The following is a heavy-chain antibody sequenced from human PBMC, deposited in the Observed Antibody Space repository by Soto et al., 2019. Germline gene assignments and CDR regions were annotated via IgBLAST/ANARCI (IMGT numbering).Heavy chain of an antibody. J-gene: IGHJ6*02. D-gene: IGHD2-2*01. CDR1: GFTFSSYG. CDR2: IWYDGSNK. CDR3: ARAYCISTSCPPDYYYGMDV. V-gene: IGHV3-33*01. Sequence: QVQLVESGGGVVQPGRSLRLSCAASGFTFSSYGMHWVSQAPGKGLEWVAVIWYDGSNKYYADSVKGRFTISRDNSKNTLYLQMNSLRAEDTAVYYCARAYCISTSCPPDYYYGMDVWGQGTTVTVSS.